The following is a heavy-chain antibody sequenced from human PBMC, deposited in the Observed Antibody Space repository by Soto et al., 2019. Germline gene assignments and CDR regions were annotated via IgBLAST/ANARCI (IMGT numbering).Heavy chain of an antibody. CDR3: ASTNSRSYYMDV. D-gene: IGHD6-13*01. CDR2: ISSSSSYI. Sequence: EVQLVESGGGLVKPGGSLRLSCAASGFTFSSYSMNWVRQAPGKGLEWVSSISSSSSYIYYADSVKGRFTISRDNAKNPLYQQMSSLGDEATAVYYCASTNSRSYYMDVWGQGTTVTVSS. V-gene: IGHV3-21*01. J-gene: IGHJ6*03. CDR1: GFTFSSYS.